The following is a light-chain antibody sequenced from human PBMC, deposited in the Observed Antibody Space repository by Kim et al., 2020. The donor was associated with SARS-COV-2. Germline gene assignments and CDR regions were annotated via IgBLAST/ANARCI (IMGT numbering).Light chain of an antibody. CDR3: QQYDDYSALT. CDR2: DAS. Sequence: SVGDRVSISCRASQSISTWLAWYQQKPGKAPKLLIHDASDLEGGVPSRFSGSGSGTEFTLTISSLQPDDFATYYCQQYDDYSALTFGGGTKVEIK. V-gene: IGKV1-5*01. CDR1: QSISTW. J-gene: IGKJ4*01.